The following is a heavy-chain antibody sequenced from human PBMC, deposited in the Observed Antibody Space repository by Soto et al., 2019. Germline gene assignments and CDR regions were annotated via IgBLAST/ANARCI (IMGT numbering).Heavy chain of an antibody. V-gene: IGHV3-74*01. CDR2: TNTDGTTT. CDR1: GFTFSSSW. D-gene: IGHD6-25*01. J-gene: IGHJ4*02. Sequence: EVQLVESGGGLVQPGGSLRLSCAASGFTFSSSWMHWVRQAPGKGLVWVSRTNTDGTTTHYADSVKGRFTISRDNAKNTLYLQMNSLTVEDTDVYYCVRSLFSSSGYEDWGQGTLVTVSS. CDR3: VRSLFSSSGYED.